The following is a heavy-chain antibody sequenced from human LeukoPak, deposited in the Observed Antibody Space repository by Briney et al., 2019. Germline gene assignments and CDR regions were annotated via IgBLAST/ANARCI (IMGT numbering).Heavy chain of an antibody. V-gene: IGHV3-48*04. CDR1: GFTFSSYS. CDR2: ISSRSSTI. D-gene: IGHD3-22*01. J-gene: IGHJ6*02. Sequence: GGSLRLSCAASGFTFSSYSMNWVRQAPGKGLEWVSYISSRSSTIYYADSVKGRFTISRDNAKNSLYLQMNSLRAEDTAVYYCARGSSGYQYYYYYGMDVWGQGTTVTVSS. CDR3: ARGSSGYQYYYYYGMDV.